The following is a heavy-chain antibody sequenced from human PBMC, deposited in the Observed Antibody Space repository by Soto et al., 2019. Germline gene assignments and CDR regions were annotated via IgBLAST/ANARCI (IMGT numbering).Heavy chain of an antibody. CDR3: ARMPGYYDSSGYLAGYFDY. CDR1: GFSLSTSGMR. D-gene: IGHD3-22*01. J-gene: IGHJ4*02. V-gene: IGHV2-70*04. Sequence: SGPTLVNPTQTLTLPCTFSGFSLSTSGMRVSWIRQPPGKALEWLARIDWDDDKFYSTSLKTRLTISKDTSKNQVVLTMTNMDPVDTATYYCARMPGYYDSSGYLAGYFDYWGQGTLVTV. CDR2: IDWDDDK.